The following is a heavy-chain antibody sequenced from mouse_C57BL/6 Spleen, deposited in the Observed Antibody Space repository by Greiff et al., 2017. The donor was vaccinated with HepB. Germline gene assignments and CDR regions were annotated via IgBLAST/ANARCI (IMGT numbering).Heavy chain of an antibody. CDR3: ARVDDGHYEGGYFDV. CDR1: GFTFSDYY. V-gene: IGHV5-16*01. Sequence: EVMLVESEGGLVQPGSSMKLSCTASGFTFSDYYMAWVRQVPEKGLEWVANINYDGSSTYYLDSLKSRFIISRDNAKNILYLQMSSLKSEDTATYYCARVDDGHYEGGYFDVWGTGTTVTVSS. D-gene: IGHD2-3*01. J-gene: IGHJ1*03. CDR2: INYDGSST.